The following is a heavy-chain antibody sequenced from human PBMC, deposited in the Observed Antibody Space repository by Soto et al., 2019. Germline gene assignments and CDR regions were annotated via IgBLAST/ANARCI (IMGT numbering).Heavy chain of an antibody. J-gene: IGHJ4*02. CDR3: AKPTSFSSSWFHFDY. Sequence: GGSLRLSCAASGFIFSSYAMSWVRQAPGKGLEWVSAISGSGGNTYYADSVKGRFTISGDNSKNTVYLQMNSLRADDTAVYYCAKPTSFSSSWFHFDYWGQGTLVTVSA. CDR1: GFIFSSYA. V-gene: IGHV3-23*01. CDR2: ISGSGGNT. D-gene: IGHD6-13*01.